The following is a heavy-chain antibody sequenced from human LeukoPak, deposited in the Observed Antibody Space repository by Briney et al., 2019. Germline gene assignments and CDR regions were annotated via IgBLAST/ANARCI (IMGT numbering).Heavy chain of an antibody. CDR3: AKDQGYDFLFDY. D-gene: IGHD5-12*01. Sequence: GRSLRLSCGASGFTFSSYGMHWVRQAPGKGLEWVAVISYDGSNKYYADSVKGRFTISRDNSKNTLYLQMNSLRAEDTAVYYCAKDQGYDFLFDYWGQGTLVTVSS. J-gene: IGHJ4*02. CDR2: ISYDGSNK. V-gene: IGHV3-30*18. CDR1: GFTFSSYG.